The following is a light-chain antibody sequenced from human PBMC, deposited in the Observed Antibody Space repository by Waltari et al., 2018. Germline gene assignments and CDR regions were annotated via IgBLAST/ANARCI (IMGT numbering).Light chain of an antibody. J-gene: IGKJ2*01. Sequence: EMVMTQSPAPLSVSPGARATISCRASYSVSRNLAWYQQKPGQAPRLLIYAASTRATGVPARFSGGGSGTEFTLTISNMQSEDFAVYYCQQYNNWPPMYTFGQGTKLEIK. CDR1: YSVSRN. CDR2: AAS. V-gene: IGKV3-15*01. CDR3: QQYNNWPPMYT.